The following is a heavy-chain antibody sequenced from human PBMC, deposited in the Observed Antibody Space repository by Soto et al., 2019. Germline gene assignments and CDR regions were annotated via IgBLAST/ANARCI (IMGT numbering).Heavy chain of an antibody. V-gene: IGHV4-30-4*01. D-gene: IGHD2-8*02. Sequence: SETLSLSCTVSGGPVRDAYSYWTWIRQPPGKGLEWMGYLSYTGSTYYNPSLRNRATISVDESSNHLSLRLSSVTAADTAVYYCARELEGGVFDIWGRGTLVTVSS. J-gene: IGHJ3*02. CDR2: LSYTGST. CDR1: GGPVRDAYSY. CDR3: ARELEGGVFDI.